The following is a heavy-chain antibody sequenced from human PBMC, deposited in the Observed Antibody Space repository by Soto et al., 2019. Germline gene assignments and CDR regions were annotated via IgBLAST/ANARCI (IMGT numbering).Heavy chain of an antibody. V-gene: IGHV3-30-3*01. D-gene: IGHD3-16*01. Sequence: GGSLRLSCVASGFTFSDYAVHWVRLAPSKGLEWVAMISYDGYNSYSADSVKGRFTISRDNFKNTLFLQMDSLRPDDTAIYYCARDGGFSYGFDYYFDYWGHGTLVTVSS. CDR1: GFTFSDYA. CDR2: ISYDGYNS. CDR3: ARDGGFSYGFDYYFDY. J-gene: IGHJ4*01.